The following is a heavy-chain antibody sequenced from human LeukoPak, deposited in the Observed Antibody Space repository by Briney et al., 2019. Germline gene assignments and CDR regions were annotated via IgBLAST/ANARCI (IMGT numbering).Heavy chain of an antibody. J-gene: IGHJ4*02. CDR1: GYTFTSSY. Sequence: ASVNVSCKASGYTFTSSYINWVRQAPGQRLEWMGWISAYNGRTNYAQKFQGRVTMTTDSSTSTAYMDLTSLRSDDTAVYYCARGGTYYPCIDYWGQGTLFTVSS. CDR2: ISAYNGRT. D-gene: IGHD1-26*01. CDR3: ARGGTYYPCIDY. V-gene: IGHV1-18*01.